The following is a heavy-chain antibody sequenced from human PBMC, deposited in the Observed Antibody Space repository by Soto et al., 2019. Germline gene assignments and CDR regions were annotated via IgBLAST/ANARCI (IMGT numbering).Heavy chain of an antibody. J-gene: IGHJ4*02. CDR2: IYGTGTT. Sequence: ALVILRVRWSVFEGTISSYDWSWILQPQGKGLEWIGYIYGTGTTNYSPSLTNRVTISVDMSKNQFSLRLSSVTAADTAVYYCGRINRRDGYSVGLDYFDYWGQGTLVTVSS. D-gene: IGHD4-4*01. CDR3: GRINRRDGYSVGLDYFDY. CDR1: EGTISSYD. V-gene: IGHV4-59*01.